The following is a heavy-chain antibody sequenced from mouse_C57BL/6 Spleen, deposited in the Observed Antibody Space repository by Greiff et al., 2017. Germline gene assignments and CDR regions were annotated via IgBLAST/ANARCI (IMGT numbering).Heavy chain of an antibody. V-gene: IGHV1-52*01. J-gene: IGHJ3*01. CDR1: GYTFTSYW. Sequence: QVQLQQPGAELVRPGSSVKLSCKASGYTFTSYWMHWVKQRPIQGLEWIGNIDPSDSETHYNQKFKDKATLTVDKSSSTAYTQLSSLTSEDSAVYCCARNSYGDNAFAYWGQGTLVTVSA. CDR3: ARNSYGDNAFAY. CDR2: IDPSDSET. D-gene: IGHD1-1*01.